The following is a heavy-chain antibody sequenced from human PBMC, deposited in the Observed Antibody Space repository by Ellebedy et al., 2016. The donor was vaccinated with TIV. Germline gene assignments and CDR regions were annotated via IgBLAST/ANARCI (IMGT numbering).Heavy chain of an antibody. CDR1: GGTFSSYA. CDR2: IIPIFGTA. CDR3: ARARVYQPLLYTN. J-gene: IGHJ4*02. D-gene: IGHD2-2*02. V-gene: IGHV1-69*06. Sequence: SVKVSCXASGGTFSSYAVSWVRQAPGQGLEWMGGIIPIFGTANYAQKFQGRVTITADKSTSTAYMELSSLRSEDTAVYYCARARVYQPLLYTNWGQGTLVTVSS.